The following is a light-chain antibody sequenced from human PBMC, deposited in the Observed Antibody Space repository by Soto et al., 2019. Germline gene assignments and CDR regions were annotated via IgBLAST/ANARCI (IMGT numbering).Light chain of an antibody. CDR2: DAP. Sequence: DIHMTQSPSTLSASVGDRVTITCRASQSISRWVAWYQQKPGKAPNLLIYDAPNLESGVPPRFSGSGSGTEFPLTVNGLQPEDFAPYDCQPYNTYPYTFGQGTKLEIK. J-gene: IGKJ2*01. CDR1: QSISRW. CDR3: QPYNTYPYT. V-gene: IGKV1-5*01.